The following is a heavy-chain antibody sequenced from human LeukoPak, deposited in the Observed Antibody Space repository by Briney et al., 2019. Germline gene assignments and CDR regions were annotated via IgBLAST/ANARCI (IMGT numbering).Heavy chain of an antibody. CDR2: ISYDGSNK. Sequence: GGSLRLSWAASGFTFSSYGMHWVRQAPGKGLEWVAVISYDGSNKYYADSVKGRFTISRDNSKNTLYLQMNSLRAEDTAVYYCANKGEGYEYWGQGTLVTVSS. J-gene: IGHJ4*02. CDR1: GFTFSSYG. CDR3: ANKGEGYEY. V-gene: IGHV3-30*18. D-gene: IGHD5-24*01.